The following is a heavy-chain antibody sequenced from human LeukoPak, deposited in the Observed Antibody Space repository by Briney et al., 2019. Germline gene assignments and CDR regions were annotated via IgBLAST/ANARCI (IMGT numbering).Heavy chain of an antibody. V-gene: IGHV3-64D*09. J-gene: IGHJ6*02. Sequence: PGGSLRLSCSASGFTFSSYAMHWVRQAPGKGLEYVSAISSNGGSTYYADSVKGRFTISRDNSKNTLYLQMSSLRAEDTAVYYCAKSMFQDYDILTGYTYYYGMDVWGQGTTVTVSS. D-gene: IGHD3-9*01. CDR3: AKSMFQDYDILTGYTYYYGMDV. CDR2: ISSNGGST. CDR1: GFTFSSYA.